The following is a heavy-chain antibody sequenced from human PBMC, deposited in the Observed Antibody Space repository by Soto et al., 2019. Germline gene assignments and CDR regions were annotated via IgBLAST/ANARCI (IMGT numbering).Heavy chain of an antibody. Sequence: GESLKISCKGSGYNFDTYWINWVRQTPGKGLEWMGRIDPIDSKTKYSPSLEGHITISVDKSISTTYLQWSSLKASDTAIYYCARRIAAAGGYYYYDFDVWGQGTAGTVS. CDR3: ARRIAAAGGYYYYDFDV. J-gene: IGHJ6*02. CDR2: IDPIDSKT. CDR1: GYNFDTYW. D-gene: IGHD6-13*01. V-gene: IGHV5-10-1*01.